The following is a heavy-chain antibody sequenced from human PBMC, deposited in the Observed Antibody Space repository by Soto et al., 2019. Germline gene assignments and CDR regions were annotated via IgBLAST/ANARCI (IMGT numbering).Heavy chain of an antibody. Sequence: ASVKVSCKASGYTFTSYAMHWVRQAPGQRLEWMGWINAGNGNTKYSQKFQGRVTITRDTSASTAYMELSSLRSEDTAVYYCARDTDFWSGYYPFDYWGQGTLVTVSS. V-gene: IGHV1-3*01. J-gene: IGHJ4*02. CDR1: GYTFTSYA. CDR3: ARDTDFWSGYYPFDY. D-gene: IGHD3-3*01. CDR2: INAGNGNT.